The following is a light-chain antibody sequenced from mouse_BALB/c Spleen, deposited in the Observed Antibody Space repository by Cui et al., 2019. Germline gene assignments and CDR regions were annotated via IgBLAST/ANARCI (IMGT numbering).Light chain of an antibody. CDR2: YTS. CDR3: QQYSKLPFT. J-gene: IGKJ4*01. CDR1: QGIRHY. Sequence: DIQMTLTTSSLSASLGDRVAISCSASQGIRHYLNWYQQKPDGTVKLLIYYTSSLHSGVPSRFSGSGSGTDYSLTIRNLEPEYIATYYCQQYSKLPFTFGSGTKLEI. V-gene: IGKV10-94*01.